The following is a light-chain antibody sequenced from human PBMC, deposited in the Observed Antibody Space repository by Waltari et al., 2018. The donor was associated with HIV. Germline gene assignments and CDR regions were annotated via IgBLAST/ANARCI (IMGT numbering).Light chain of an antibody. Sequence: DVVMTQSPEYLAVSLGARATITCKSSHSVFYSPRNKQCLAWFQQKPGQPPKLLIYWASTRESGVPDRFSGSGSGTDFTLTISSLQAEDVAIYYCQQYISAPLTFGQGTRLEIK. V-gene: IGKV4-1*01. CDR1: HSVFYSPRNKQC. J-gene: IGKJ5*01. CDR3: QQYISAPLT. CDR2: WAS.